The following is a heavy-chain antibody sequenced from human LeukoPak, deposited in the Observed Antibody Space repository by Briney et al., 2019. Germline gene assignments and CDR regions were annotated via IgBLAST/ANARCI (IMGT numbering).Heavy chain of an antibody. V-gene: IGHV4-39*07. J-gene: IGHJ5*02. Sequence: SETLSLTCTVSGGSISSSSYYWGWIRQPPGKGLEWIGSIYYSGSTNYNPSLKSRVTISVDTSKNQFSLKLSSVTAADTAVYYCARDSPSSSWGVSWFDPWGQGTLVTVSS. CDR1: GGSISSSSYY. CDR2: IYYSGST. D-gene: IGHD6-13*01. CDR3: ARDSPSSSWGVSWFDP.